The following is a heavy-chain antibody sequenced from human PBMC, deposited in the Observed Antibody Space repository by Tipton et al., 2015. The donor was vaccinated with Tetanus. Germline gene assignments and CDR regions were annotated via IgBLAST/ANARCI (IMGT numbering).Heavy chain of an antibody. V-gene: IGHV4-4*07. CDR2: IYTSGST. Sequence: TLSLTCTVSGGSISSYYWSWIRQPAGKGLEWIGRIYTSGSTNYNPSLKSRVTISVDTSKNQFSLKLSSVTAADTAVYYCARGDYYDTPGWFDPWGQGTLVTVSS. CDR1: GGSISSYY. CDR3: ARGDYYDTPGWFDP. D-gene: IGHD3-22*01. J-gene: IGHJ5*02.